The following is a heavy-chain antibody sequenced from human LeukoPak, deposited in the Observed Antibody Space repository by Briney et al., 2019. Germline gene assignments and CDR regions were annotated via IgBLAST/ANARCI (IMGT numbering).Heavy chain of an antibody. CDR3: ARLGGSYYTY. Sequence: GGSLRLSCGASGFTFADFAMSWVRQAPWKGLEWVANIKQYGGEKYYADSVKGRFTISRDNAKNSLFLQMNSLRVEDTAVYYCARLGGSYYTYWGQGTLITVSS. CDR2: IKQYGGEK. CDR1: GFTFADFA. D-gene: IGHD1-26*01. J-gene: IGHJ4*02. V-gene: IGHV3-7*01.